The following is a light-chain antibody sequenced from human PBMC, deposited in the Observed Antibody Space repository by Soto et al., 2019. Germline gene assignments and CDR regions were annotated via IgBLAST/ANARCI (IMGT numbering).Light chain of an antibody. CDR1: QSISSW. J-gene: IGKJ1*01. CDR3: HSRA. CDR2: KAS. Sequence: DTHSTQSPSTLSASVGDRVTITCRASQSISSWLAWYQQKPGKAPKLLIYKASSLESGVPSRFSGSGSGTEFTLTISSLQPDDFATYYCHSRAFGQGTKVDIK. V-gene: IGKV1-5*03.